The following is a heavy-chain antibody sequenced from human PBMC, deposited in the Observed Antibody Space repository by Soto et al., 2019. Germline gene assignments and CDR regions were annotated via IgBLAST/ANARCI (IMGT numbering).Heavy chain of an antibody. J-gene: IGHJ5*02. Sequence: ASVKVSCKASGYTFTSYAMHWVRQAPGQRLEWMGWINAGNGNTKYSQKFQGRVTITRDTSASTAYMELSSLRSEDTAVYYCAREKPGQYYAFWSGYANNWFDPWGQGTLVTVSS. CDR3: AREKPGQYYAFWSGYANNWFDP. V-gene: IGHV1-3*01. D-gene: IGHD3-3*01. CDR2: INAGNGNT. CDR1: GYTFTSYA.